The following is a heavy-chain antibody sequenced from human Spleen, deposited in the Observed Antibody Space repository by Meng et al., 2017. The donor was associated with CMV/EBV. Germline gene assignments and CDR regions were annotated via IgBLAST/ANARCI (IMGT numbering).Heavy chain of an antibody. V-gene: IGHV1-18*01. CDR2: ISAYNGNT. Sequence: VSVKVSCKASGYTFTSYGISWVRQAPGQGLEWMGWISAYNGNTNYAQKLQGRVTMTTDTSTSTAYMELRSLRSDDTAVYYCARDRGQLVFKGYGMDVWGQGTTVTVSS. J-gene: IGHJ6*02. CDR1: GYTFTSYG. D-gene: IGHD6-13*01. CDR3: ARDRGQLVFKGYGMDV.